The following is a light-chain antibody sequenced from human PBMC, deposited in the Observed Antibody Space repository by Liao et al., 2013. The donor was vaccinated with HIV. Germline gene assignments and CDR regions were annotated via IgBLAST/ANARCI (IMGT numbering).Light chain of an antibody. J-gene: IGLJ2*01. CDR3: QAWDRNTVI. CDR1: NIGSKS. CDR2: QDN. V-gene: IGLV3-21*01. Sequence: SYELTQPPSVSVAPGKTARITCGGNNIGSKSVHWYQQKPGQAPLLVIYQDNKRPSGIPERFSASSSGNTATLTISGTQPMDEADFYCQAWDRNTVIFGGGTKLTVL.